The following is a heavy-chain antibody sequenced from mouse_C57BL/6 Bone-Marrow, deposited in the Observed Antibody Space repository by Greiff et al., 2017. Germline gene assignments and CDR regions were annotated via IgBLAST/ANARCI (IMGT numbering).Heavy chain of an antibody. V-gene: IGHV1-81*01. Sequence: VQLVESGAELARPGASVKLSCKASGYTFTSYGLSWVKQRTGQGLEWIGEIYPRSGNTYYNEKFKGKDTLTADKSSSTAYMELRSLTSEDSAVYFCARWSWVVDYWGQGTTLTVSS. CDR2: IYPRSGNT. CDR3: ARWSWVVDY. J-gene: IGHJ2*01. D-gene: IGHD1-1*01. CDR1: GYTFTSYG.